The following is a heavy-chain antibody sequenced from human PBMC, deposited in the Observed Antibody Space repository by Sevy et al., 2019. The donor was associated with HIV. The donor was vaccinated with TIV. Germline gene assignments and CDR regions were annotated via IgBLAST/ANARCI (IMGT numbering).Heavy chain of an antibody. CDR2: IIPIFGTA. CDR1: GGTFSSYA. V-gene: IGHV1-69*13. Sequence: ASVKVSCKASGGTFSSYAISWVRQAPGQGLEWMGGIIPIFGTANYALKFQGRVTITADESTSTAYMELSSLRSEDTAVYYCARVNWYYGGHYFDYWGHGTLVTVSS. D-gene: IGHD1-7*01. J-gene: IGHJ4*01. CDR3: ARVNWYYGGHYFDY.